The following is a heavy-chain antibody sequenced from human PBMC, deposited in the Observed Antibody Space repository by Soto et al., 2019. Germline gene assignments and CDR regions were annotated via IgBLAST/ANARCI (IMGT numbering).Heavy chain of an antibody. CDR3: AGGRGYSGSPAGY. V-gene: IGHV1-3*01. J-gene: IGHJ4*02. CDR1: GYTFTSYA. Sequence: GASVKVSCKASGYTFTSYAMHWVRQAPGQRLEWMGWINAGNGNTKYSQKFQGRVTITRDTSASTAYMELSSLRSEDTAVYYCAGGRGYSGSPAGYWGQGTLVTVSS. D-gene: IGHD5-12*01. CDR2: INAGNGNT.